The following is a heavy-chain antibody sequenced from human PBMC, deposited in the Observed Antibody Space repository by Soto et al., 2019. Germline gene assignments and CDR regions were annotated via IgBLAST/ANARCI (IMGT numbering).Heavy chain of an antibody. V-gene: IGHV3-23*01. CDR3: AQQVPAAISYFDY. Sequence: EVQLLESGGGLVQPGGSLRLSCAASGFTFSSYAISWVRQAPGKGLEWVSAISGSGGSTYYADSVKGRFTISRDNSKNTLYLQMNSLRAEDTAVYYCAQQVPAAISYFDYWGQGTLVTVSS. CDR1: GFTFSSYA. D-gene: IGHD2-2*01. J-gene: IGHJ4*02. CDR2: ISGSGGST.